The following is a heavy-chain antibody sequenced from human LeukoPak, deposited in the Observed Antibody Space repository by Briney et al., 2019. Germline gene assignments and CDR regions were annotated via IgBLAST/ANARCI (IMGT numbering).Heavy chain of an antibody. D-gene: IGHD2-21*02. Sequence: PGRSLRLSCAASGFTFDDYAMHWVRQAPGKGLEWVAFIRYDGSNKYYADSVKGRFTISRDNSKNTLYLQMNSLRAEDTAVYYCAKCPWCCGGDCYIDYWGQGTLVTVSS. J-gene: IGHJ4*02. CDR1: GFTFDDYA. V-gene: IGHV3-30*02. CDR3: AKCPWCCGGDCYIDY. CDR2: IRYDGSNK.